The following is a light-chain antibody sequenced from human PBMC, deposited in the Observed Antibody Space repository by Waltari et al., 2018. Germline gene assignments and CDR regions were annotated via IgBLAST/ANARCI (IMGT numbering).Light chain of an antibody. CDR2: EVT. J-gene: IGLJ2*01. V-gene: IGLV2-8*01. Sequence: QSALPQPPSASGPPGQSVTIPCAGTTIAVGCYEYVSCSQQHPGKAPKLMIFEVTKRPSWVPYRFSGSKYGNTASLTVSGLQTEDEAHYYCSSYAGSNNFAVFGGGTKLTVL. CDR3: SSYAGSNNFAV. CDR1: TIAVGCYEY.